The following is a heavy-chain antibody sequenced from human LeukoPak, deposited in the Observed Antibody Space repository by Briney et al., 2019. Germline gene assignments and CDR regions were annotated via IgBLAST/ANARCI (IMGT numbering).Heavy chain of an antibody. J-gene: IGHJ4*02. Sequence: PSETLSLTCTVSGGSVSSSSYHWGWIRQPPGKGLEWIGSVFYSGSTYYNPSLKSRVTMSVDTSKNQFSLKLSSVIAADTAVYYCATLGYSYGTDYWGQGTLVTVSS. CDR1: GGSVSSSSYH. CDR2: VFYSGST. D-gene: IGHD5-18*01. CDR3: ATLGYSYGTDY. V-gene: IGHV4-39*01.